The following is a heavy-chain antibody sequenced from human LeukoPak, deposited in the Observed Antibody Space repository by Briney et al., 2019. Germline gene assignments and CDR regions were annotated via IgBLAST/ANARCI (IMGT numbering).Heavy chain of an antibody. D-gene: IGHD3-22*01. J-gene: IGHJ4*02. CDR1: AVSISGSY. CDR2: IYYSGST. Sequence: SETLSLTCTVSAVSISGSYRTWIRQSPGQGLEWIGHIYYSGSTNYNPSLKSRVTISVDTSKKQFSLKLRSVTAADTAVYYCAGAKVTYYYDGSGYYYFDTWGQGTLVTVSS. CDR3: AGAKVTYYYDGSGYYYFDT. V-gene: IGHV4-59*01.